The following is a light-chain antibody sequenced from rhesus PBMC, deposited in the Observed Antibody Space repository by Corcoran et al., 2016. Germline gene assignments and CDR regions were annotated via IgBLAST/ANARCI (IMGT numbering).Light chain of an antibody. CDR2: YAS. CDR1: QGISSY. V-gene: IGKV1-38*01. Sequence: DIQLTQSPSSLSASVGDRVTITCRASQGISSYLAWYQQKPRKAPKLLIYYASTLLSGVPSWFSGSGSGTDFTLTISSLEPEDVAVYYCLQHSNWPHSFGQGTKVEIK. J-gene: IGKJ2*01. CDR3: LQHSNWPHS.